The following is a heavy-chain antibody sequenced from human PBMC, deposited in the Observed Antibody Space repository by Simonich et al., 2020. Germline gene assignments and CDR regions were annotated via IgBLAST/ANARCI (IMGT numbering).Heavy chain of an antibody. CDR2: IYYSGST. V-gene: IGHV4-59*01. J-gene: IGHJ4*02. D-gene: IGHD1-1*01. Sequence: QVQLQESGPGLVKPSETLSLTCTVSGASISSYYWSWIRQPPGKGLEWIGYIYYSGSTNYNPSLKSRVTISVDTSKNQFSLKLSSVTAADTAVYYGARAFRDRTGYFDYWGQGTLVTVSS. CDR1: GASISSYY. CDR3: ARAFRDRTGYFDY.